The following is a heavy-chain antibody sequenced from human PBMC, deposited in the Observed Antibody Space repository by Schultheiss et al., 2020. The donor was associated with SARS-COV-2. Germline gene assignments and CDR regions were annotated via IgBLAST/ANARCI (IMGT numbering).Heavy chain of an antibody. V-gene: IGHV1-46*01. J-gene: IGHJ4*02. CDR3: ARGHDPVTYPYYFDY. CDR1: GYTFTSYY. CDR2: INPSGGST. Sequence: ASVKVSCKASGYTFTSYYMHWVRQAPGQGLEWMGIINPSGGSTSYAQKFRGRVTITSDRSVSTAYMELRSLRSDDTAVYYCARGHDPVTYPYYFDYWGQGTLVTVSS. D-gene: IGHD1-1*01.